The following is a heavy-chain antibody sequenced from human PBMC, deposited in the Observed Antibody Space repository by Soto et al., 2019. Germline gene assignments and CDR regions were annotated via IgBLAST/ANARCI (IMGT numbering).Heavy chain of an antibody. V-gene: IGHV4-31*03. J-gene: IGHJ4*02. CDR2: IYYSGST. CDR3: ARLVELRYFDWFGFFDY. Sequence: PSETLSLTCTVSGGSISSGGYYWSWIRQHPGKGLEWIGYIYYSGSTYYNPSLKSRVTISVDTSKNQFSLKLSSVTAADTAVYYCARLVELRYFDWFGFFDYWGQGTLVTVSS. D-gene: IGHD3-9*01. CDR1: GGSISSGGYY.